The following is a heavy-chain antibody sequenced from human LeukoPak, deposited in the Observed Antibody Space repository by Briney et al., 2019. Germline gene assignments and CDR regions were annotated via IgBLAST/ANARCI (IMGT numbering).Heavy chain of an antibody. J-gene: IGHJ4*02. CDR2: IYSGGST. V-gene: IGHV3-66*02. Sequence: GSLRLSCAASGFTVSSNYMSWVRQAPGKGLEWVSVIYSGGSTYYADSVKGRFTISRDNSKNTLYLQMNSLRAEDTAVYYCAGFSKRDGYNRNFDYWGQGTLVTVSS. CDR1: GFTVSSNY. CDR3: AGFSKRDGYNRNFDY. D-gene: IGHD5-24*01.